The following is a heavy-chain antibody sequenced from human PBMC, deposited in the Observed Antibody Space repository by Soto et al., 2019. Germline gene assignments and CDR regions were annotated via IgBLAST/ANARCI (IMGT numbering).Heavy chain of an antibody. Sequence: ASVKVSCKASGYTFTGYAMHWVRQAPGQRLEWMGWINAGNGNTKYSQKFQGRVTITRDTSASTAYMELSSLRSEDTAVYYCARAVAVPADFDYWGKGTLVTVSS. CDR1: GYTFTGYA. D-gene: IGHD6-19*01. J-gene: IGHJ4*02. V-gene: IGHV1-3*01. CDR2: INAGNGNT. CDR3: ARAVAVPADFDY.